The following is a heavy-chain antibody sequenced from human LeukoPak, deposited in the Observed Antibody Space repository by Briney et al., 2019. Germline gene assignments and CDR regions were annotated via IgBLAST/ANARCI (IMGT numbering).Heavy chain of an antibody. V-gene: IGHV4-59*01. CDR2: IHYRGST. CDR1: SGSISSYY. D-gene: IGHD3-10*01. CDR3: ARDGGYYGSGSYYTGRYYYYMDV. J-gene: IGHJ6*03. Sequence: SETLSLTCTVSSGSISSYYWSWIRQPPGKGLEWIGYIHYRGSTNYNPSLKSRVTISVDTSKNQFSLKLSSVTAADTAVYYCARDGGYYGSGSYYTGRYYYYMDVWGKGTTVTVSS.